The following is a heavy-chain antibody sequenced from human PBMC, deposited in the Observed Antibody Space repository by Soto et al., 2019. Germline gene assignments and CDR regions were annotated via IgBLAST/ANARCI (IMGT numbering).Heavy chain of an antibody. CDR1: GFTFITAW. D-gene: IGHD2-15*01. J-gene: IGHJ4*01. CDR2: IKSKNDGGTT. Sequence: GGSLRLSCAASGFTFITAWMDWVRQAPGKGLEWVGRIKSKNDGGTTDYAAPVKGRFTISRDDSKNTVYLQMNSLRTEDTALYYCAADLPGHGGGYEFDYWGQGTPVTVSS. CDR3: AADLPGHGGGYEFDY. V-gene: IGHV3-15*07.